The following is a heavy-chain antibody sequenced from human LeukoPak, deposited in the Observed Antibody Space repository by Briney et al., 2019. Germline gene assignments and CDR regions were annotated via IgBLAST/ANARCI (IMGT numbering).Heavy chain of an antibody. CDR2: INHSGST. V-gene: IGHV4-34*01. CDR1: GGPFSGYY. CDR3: ARYRRRYYYDSSGYYAFDP. Sequence: SETLSLTCAVYGGPFSGYYWSWIRQPPGKGLEWIGEINHSGSTNYNPSLKSRVTISVDTSKNQFSLKLSSVTAADTAVYYCARYRRRYYYDSSGYYAFDPWGQGTLVTVSS. D-gene: IGHD3-22*01. J-gene: IGHJ5*02.